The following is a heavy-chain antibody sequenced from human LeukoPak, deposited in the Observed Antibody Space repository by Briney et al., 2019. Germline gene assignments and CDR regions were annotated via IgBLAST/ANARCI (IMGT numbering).Heavy chain of an antibody. CDR3: ARSKDVAGPGTNAFDI. V-gene: IGHV6-1*01. D-gene: IGHD6-13*01. CDR2: TYYRSKWSN. Sequence: SQALSLTCAISGDSVSSNSAAWNWIRQSPSRGLEWLGRTYYRSKWSNNYAVSVRSPITINPDTSKNQFSLQLNSVTPEDTAVYYCARSKDVAGPGTNAFDIWGQGTMVTVSS. CDR1: GDSVSSNSAA. J-gene: IGHJ3*02.